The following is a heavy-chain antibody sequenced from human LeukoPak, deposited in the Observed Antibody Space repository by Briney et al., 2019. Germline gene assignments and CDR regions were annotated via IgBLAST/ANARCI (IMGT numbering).Heavy chain of an antibody. CDR3: ARVHSPVTTKVSYFQH. V-gene: IGHV4-34*01. CDR2: INHSGST. Sequence: SETLSLTCAVYGGSFSGYYWSWIRQPPGKGLEWIGEINHSGSTNYNPSLKSRVTILVDTSKNQFSLKLSSVTAADTAVYYCARVHSPVTTKVSYFQHWGQGTLVTVSS. J-gene: IGHJ1*01. CDR1: GGSFSGYY. D-gene: IGHD4-17*01.